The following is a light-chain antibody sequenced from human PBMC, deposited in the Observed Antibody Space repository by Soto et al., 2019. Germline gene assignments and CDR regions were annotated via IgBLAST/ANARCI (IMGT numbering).Light chain of an antibody. CDR3: SSYTSSSTLYV. V-gene: IGLV2-14*01. Sequence: QSVLTQPASVSGSPGQSITISSAGTSSDIGGYNYVSWYQQHPGKAPKVMIYEVSNRPSGVSNRFSGSKPGNTASLTISGLQAEDEADYYCSSYTSSSTLYVFGSGTKVTVL. J-gene: IGLJ1*01. CDR2: EVS. CDR1: SSDIGGYNY.